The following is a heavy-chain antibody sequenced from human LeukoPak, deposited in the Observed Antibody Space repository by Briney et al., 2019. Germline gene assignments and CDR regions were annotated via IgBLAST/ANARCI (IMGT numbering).Heavy chain of an antibody. Sequence: PGGSLRLSCAASGFSFSTYGMNWVRQAPGKGLEWVSYIDTDNTTIYYADSVKGRFTISRDNAKNSLYLQMNGLRAEDTAVYYCARDREDGYNTAPFDYWGQGTLVTVSS. V-gene: IGHV3-48*01. J-gene: IGHJ4*02. CDR2: IDTDNTTI. CDR1: GFSFSTYG. CDR3: ARDREDGYNTAPFDY. D-gene: IGHD5-24*01.